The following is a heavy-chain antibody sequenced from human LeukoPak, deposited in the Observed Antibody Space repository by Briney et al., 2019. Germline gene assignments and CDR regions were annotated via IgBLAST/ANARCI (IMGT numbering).Heavy chain of an antibody. V-gene: IGHV1-69*04. J-gene: IGHJ4*02. CDR1: GGTFSSYA. CDR2: IIPILGIA. CDR3: ADSSGYHPLDY. D-gene: IGHD3-22*01. Sequence: GSSVKVSCKASGGTFSSYAISWVRQAPGQGLEWMGRIIPILGIANYAQKFQGRVTITADKSTSTAYMELSSLRSEDTAVYYCADSSGYHPLDYWGQGTLVTVSS.